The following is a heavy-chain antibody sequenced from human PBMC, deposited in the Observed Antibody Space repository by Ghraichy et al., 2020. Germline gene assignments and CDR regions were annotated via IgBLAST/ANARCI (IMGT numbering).Heavy chain of an antibody. D-gene: IGHD1-26*01. V-gene: IGHV3-30-3*01. J-gene: IGHJ4*02. CDR1: GFTFSSSA. CDR2: ISYDGISK. Sequence: GGSLRLSCAASGFTFSSSAMHWVRQAPGKGLEWVAVISYDGISKFYADSVKGQFTISRDNSKNTLYLQMNSLRAEDTAFYYCASCGGRLKAIDYWGEGTLVPVCS. CDR3: ASCGGRLKAIDY.